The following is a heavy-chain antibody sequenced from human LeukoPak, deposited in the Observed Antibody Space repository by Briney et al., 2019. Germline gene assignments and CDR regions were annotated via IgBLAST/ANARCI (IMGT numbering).Heavy chain of an antibody. J-gene: IGHJ4*02. CDR2: ISASGGGT. D-gene: IGHD4-23*01. CDR1: EFIFSSDG. CDR3: AKEVTPGSLLYGPFDY. Sequence: QTGGSLRLSCAASEFIFSSDGMSWVRQAPGKGLEWVSAISASGGGTYYADSVKGRFTISRDNSRNTLYLEMNSLRAEDTAIYYCAKEVTPGSLLYGPFDYWGQGTLVTVSS. V-gene: IGHV3-23*01.